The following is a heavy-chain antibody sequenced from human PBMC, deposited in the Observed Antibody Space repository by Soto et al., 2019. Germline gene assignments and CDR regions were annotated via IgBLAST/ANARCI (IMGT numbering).Heavy chain of an antibody. V-gene: IGHV3-74*01. CDR3: ARGDGDRYDGHGYLGRH. Sequence: EVQLVESGGGLVQPGESLTLSCAASGFTFSRYWMHWVRQAPGRGLVWVSRIKSDGSGTYYADSVKGRLTMSRDNAKNTLYLQMNCLRVEDTAVYFCARGDGDRYDGHGYLGRHWGQGTLVTVPS. J-gene: IGHJ4*02. D-gene: IGHD5-18*01. CDR2: IKSDGSGT. CDR1: GFTFSRYW.